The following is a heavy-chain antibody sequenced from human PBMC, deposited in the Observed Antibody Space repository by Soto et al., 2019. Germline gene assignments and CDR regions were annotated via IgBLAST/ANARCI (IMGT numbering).Heavy chain of an antibody. CDR2: INPNSGGT. CDR3: ARAPYSSGWYDSFGNWFDP. J-gene: IGHJ5*02. CDR1: GYTFTGYY. D-gene: IGHD6-19*01. V-gene: IGHV1-2*04. Sequence: ASVKVSCKASGYTFTGYYMHWVRQAPGQGLEWMGWINPNSGGTNYAQKFQGWVTMTRDTSISTAYMELSRLRSDDTAVYYCARAPYSSGWYDSFGNWFDPWGQGTLVTVSS.